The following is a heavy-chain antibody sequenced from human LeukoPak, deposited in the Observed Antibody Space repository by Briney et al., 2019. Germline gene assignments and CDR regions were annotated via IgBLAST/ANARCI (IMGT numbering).Heavy chain of an antibody. D-gene: IGHD3-22*01. CDR3: SRGLDSRKLGY. CDR2: IRPSGML. J-gene: IGHJ4*02. Sequence: SQTLSLTCTVSGATFNSDDQYWNWIRQSPGKGLEWVGSIRPSGMLYKNPSLESRVTMSRDTSKNQFSLKLNSVPAADTAVYLCSRGLDSRKLGYWGQGILVTVSS. V-gene: IGHV4-31*03. CDR1: GATFNSDDQY.